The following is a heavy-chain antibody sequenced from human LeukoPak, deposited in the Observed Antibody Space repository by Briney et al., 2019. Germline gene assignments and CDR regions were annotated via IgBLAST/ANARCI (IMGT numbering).Heavy chain of an antibody. CDR3: AGDSSGYYDYYYYMDV. V-gene: IGHV3-53*01. D-gene: IGHD3-22*01. CDR1: GFTFSDYW. CDR2: IYSGGST. Sequence: GGSLRLSCAASGFTFSDYWMSWVRQAPGKGLEWVSVIYSGGSTYYADSVKGRFTISRDNSKNTLYLQMNSLRAEDTAVYYCAGDSSGYYDYYYYMDVWGKGTTVTVSS. J-gene: IGHJ6*03.